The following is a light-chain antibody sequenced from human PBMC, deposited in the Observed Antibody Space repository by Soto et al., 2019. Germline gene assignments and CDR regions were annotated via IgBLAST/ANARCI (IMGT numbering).Light chain of an antibody. CDR1: QSISSY. J-gene: IGKJ4*02. CDR2: AAS. V-gene: IGKV1-39*01. Sequence: DIQMTQSPSSLSASVGDRVTITCRASQSISSYLNWYQQKPGKAPKLLIYAASSLQSGVPSRFSGSGSGTDFTLTISSLHPDDFATYYCQQSYHTLPLTFGGGTKVEI. CDR3: QQSYHTLPLT.